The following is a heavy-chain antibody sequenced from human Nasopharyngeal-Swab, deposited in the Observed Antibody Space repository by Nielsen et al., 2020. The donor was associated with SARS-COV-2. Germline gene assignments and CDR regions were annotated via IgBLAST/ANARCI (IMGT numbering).Heavy chain of an antibody. J-gene: IGHJ5*02. CDR1: GFTFSSYA. Sequence: GGSLRLSCAASGFTFSSYAMHWVRQAPGKGLEWVAVISYDGSNKYYADSVKGRFTISRDNSKNTLYLQMNSLRAEDTAVYYCARDGPNLCYDSSGPITFVFDPWGQGTLVTVSS. CDR3: ARDGPNLCYDSSGPITFVFDP. D-gene: IGHD3-22*01. V-gene: IGHV3-30-3*01. CDR2: ISYDGSNK.